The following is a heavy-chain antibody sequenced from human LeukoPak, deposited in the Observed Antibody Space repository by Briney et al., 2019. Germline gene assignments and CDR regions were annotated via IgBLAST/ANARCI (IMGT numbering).Heavy chain of an antibody. V-gene: IGHV3-48*01. CDR1: GFTFSSYS. Sequence: GGSLRLSCAASGFTFSSYSMNWVRQASGKGLEWVSYISSSSSTIYYADSVKGRFTLSRDNAKNSLYLQMNSLRAEDTAVYYCARALRYFDWLPTSPEYNWFDPWGQGTLVTVSS. D-gene: IGHD3-9*01. CDR2: ISSSSSTI. J-gene: IGHJ5*02. CDR3: ARALRYFDWLPTSPEYNWFDP.